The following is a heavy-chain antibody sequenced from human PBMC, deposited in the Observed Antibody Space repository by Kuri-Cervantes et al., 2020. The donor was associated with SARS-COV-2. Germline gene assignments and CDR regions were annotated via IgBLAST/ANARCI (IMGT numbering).Heavy chain of an antibody. D-gene: IGHD6-25*01. V-gene: IGHV4-39*02. Sequence: GSRRLSCTVFGGSISSSSYYWGWIRQPPGKGLEWIGSIYYSGSTYYNPSLKSRVTISVDTSKNQFSLKLSSVTAADTAVYYCAREGRSARQAYYYYMDVWGKGTTVTVSS. CDR1: GGSISSSSYY. CDR2: IYYSGST. CDR3: AREGRSARQAYYYYMDV. J-gene: IGHJ6*03.